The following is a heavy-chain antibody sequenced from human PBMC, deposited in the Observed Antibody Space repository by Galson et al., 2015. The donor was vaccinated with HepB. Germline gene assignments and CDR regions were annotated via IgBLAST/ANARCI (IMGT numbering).Heavy chain of an antibody. CDR3: AKDFDTSWYPLGFLDH. V-gene: IGHV3-30*18. CDR1: GFSFSAYG. CDR2: VSYDGNNR. D-gene: IGHD2-2*01. Sequence: SLRLSCAASGFSFSAYGMHWVRQAPGKGLEWVAVVSYDGNNRYYADSVKGRFTISRDNFKNTLSLQMNNLRAEDTAVYYCAKDFDTSWYPLGFLDHWGQGTLVTVSS. J-gene: IGHJ4*02.